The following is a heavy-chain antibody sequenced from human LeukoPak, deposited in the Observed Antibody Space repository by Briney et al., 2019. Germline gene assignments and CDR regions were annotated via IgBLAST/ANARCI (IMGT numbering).Heavy chain of an antibody. D-gene: IGHD1-26*01. V-gene: IGHV4-38-2*02. Sequence: PSETLSLTCTVSGYSISSGYYWGWIRQPPGKGLEWIGSIYHSGSTYYNPSPKSRVTISVDTSKNQFSLKLSSVTAADTAVYYCARARVGSGSYSSHYYYMDVWGKGTTVTVSS. CDR1: GYSISSGYY. CDR2: IYHSGST. CDR3: ARARVGSGSYSSHYYYMDV. J-gene: IGHJ6*03.